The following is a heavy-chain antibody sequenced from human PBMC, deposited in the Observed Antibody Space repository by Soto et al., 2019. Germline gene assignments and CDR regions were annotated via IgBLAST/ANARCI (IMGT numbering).Heavy chain of an antibody. V-gene: IGHV3-21*04. CDR1: GFTFSSYS. CDR2: INSGGTQI. Sequence: EVQLVESGGGLVKPGRSLRLTCEASGFTFSSYSMHWVRQAPGKGLEWVSSINSGGTQIYYADSVKGRFSISRDTVKRSLFLQMNSLRAEDTVVYFCARGSTTVTYLGFDYWGQGALLSVS. D-gene: IGHD4-17*01. J-gene: IGHJ4*02. CDR3: ARGSTTVTYLGFDY.